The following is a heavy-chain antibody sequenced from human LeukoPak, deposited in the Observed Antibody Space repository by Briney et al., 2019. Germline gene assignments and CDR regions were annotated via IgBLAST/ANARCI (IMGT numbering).Heavy chain of an antibody. CDR1: GYTFTNYA. CDR2: INTNTGNP. CDR3: ARDPTPYYDSSGYYGDY. J-gene: IGHJ4*02. Sequence: ASVKVSCKASGYTFTNYAMNWVRQAPGQGLEWMGWINTNTGNPTYAQGFTGRFVFSLDTSVSTAYLQISSLKAEDTAVYYCARDPTPYYDSSGYYGDYWAQGPLVTVPS. D-gene: IGHD3-22*01. V-gene: IGHV7-4-1*02.